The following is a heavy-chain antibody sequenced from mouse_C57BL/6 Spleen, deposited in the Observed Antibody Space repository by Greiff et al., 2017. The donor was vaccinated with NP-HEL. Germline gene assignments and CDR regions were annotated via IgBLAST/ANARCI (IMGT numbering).Heavy chain of an antibody. CDR3: ARGTAQEYYFDY. V-gene: IGHV1-69*01. CDR1: GYTFTSYW. D-gene: IGHD3-2*02. CDR2: IDPSDSYT. J-gene: IGHJ2*01. Sequence: QVQLQQPGAELVMPGASVKLSCKASGYTFTSYWMHWVKQRPGQGLEWIGEIDPSDSYTNYNQKFKGKSTLTVDKSSSTAYMQLSSLTSKDSAVYNWARGTAQEYYFDYWGQGTTLTGSS.